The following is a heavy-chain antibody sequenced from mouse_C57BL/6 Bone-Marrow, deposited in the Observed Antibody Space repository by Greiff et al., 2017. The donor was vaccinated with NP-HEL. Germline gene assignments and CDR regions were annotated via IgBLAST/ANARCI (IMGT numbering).Heavy chain of an antibody. V-gene: IGHV1-80*01. CDR1: GYAFSSYW. J-gene: IGHJ3*01. CDR3: ARGAY. CDR2: IYPGDGDT. Sequence: VKLMESGAELVKPGTSVKISCKASGYAFSSYWMNWVKQRPGKGLEWIGQIYPGDGDTNYNGKFKDKASLTADKSSSTAYMQLSSLTSEDSAVYFCARGAYWGQGTLVTVSA.